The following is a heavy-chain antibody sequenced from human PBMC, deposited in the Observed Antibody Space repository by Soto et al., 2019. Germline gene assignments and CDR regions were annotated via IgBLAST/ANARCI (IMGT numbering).Heavy chain of an antibody. CDR1: GASIRSYH. V-gene: IGHV4-4*07. J-gene: IGHJ5*02. CDR3: AKDVSSRRWFDA. Sequence: QVQLQESGPGLVKPSETLSLTCAVSGASIRSYHWSWIRQPAGKGLEWIGRMQHTGNTNYNPSLKIRVTMSVDTSKNQISLKMTSVTAADTAVYFGAKDVSSRRWFDAWGQGILVIVSS. D-gene: IGHD3-16*01. CDR2: MQHTGNT.